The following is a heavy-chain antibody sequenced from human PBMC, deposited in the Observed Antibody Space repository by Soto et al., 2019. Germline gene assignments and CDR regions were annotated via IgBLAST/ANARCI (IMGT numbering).Heavy chain of an antibody. CDR1: GGSISSYY. CDR2: IYYSGST. V-gene: IGHV4-59*01. CDR3: ARSYRRYCSGGSCYSYYYYYMDV. D-gene: IGHD2-15*01. J-gene: IGHJ6*03. Sequence: QVQLQESGPGLVKPSETLSLTCTVSGGSISSYYWSWIRQPPGKGLEWIGYIYYSGSTNYNPSLKSLVTLSVDTSKNQFSLKLSSVTAADTAVYYCARSYRRYCSGGSCYSYYYYYMDVWGKGTTVTVSS.